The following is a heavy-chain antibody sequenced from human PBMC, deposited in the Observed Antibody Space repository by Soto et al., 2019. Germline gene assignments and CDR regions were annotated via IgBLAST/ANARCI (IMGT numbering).Heavy chain of an antibody. J-gene: IGHJ5*02. CDR3: AGERKYSSSWYSEQIPFDP. CDR1: GGTFSSYA. Sequence: SVKVSCKASGGTFSSYAISWVRHAPGQGLEWMGGIIPIFGTANYAQKFQGRVTITADESTSTAYMELSSLRSEDTAVYYCAGERKYSSSWYSEQIPFDPWGQGTLVTVSS. V-gene: IGHV1-69*13. CDR2: IIPIFGTA. D-gene: IGHD6-13*01.